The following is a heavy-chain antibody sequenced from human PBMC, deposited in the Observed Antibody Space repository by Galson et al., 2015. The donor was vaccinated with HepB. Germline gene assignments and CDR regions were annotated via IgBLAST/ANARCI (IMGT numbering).Heavy chain of an antibody. D-gene: IGHD2-2*01. V-gene: IGHV3-7*01. CDR1: GFTFSTYW. CDR3: ARHILVSPSRALDI. CDR2: VNRDGSHK. J-gene: IGHJ3*02. Sequence: SLRLSCAASGFTFSTYWMTWVRQAPGKGLEWVANVNRDGSHKGYVDSMKGRFTVSRDNAKNPLFLQMNSLRAEDTAVYYCARHILVSPSRALDIWGQGTIVTVSS.